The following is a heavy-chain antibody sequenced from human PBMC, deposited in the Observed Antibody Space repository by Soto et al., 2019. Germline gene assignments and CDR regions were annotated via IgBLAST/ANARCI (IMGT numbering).Heavy chain of an antibody. D-gene: IGHD6-6*01. CDR1: GFVFSSHW. CDR3: ARPRSMSSSGFDI. J-gene: IGHJ3*02. Sequence: EVQLVESGGGLVQPGGSLRLSCAASGFVFSSHWIHWVRQAPGQGPVGVSRISTDGSFTSYADFVKGRFTISRDNAKNTLYLQMNSLRAEDTAVYYCARPRSMSSSGFDIWGQGTMVTVSS. CDR2: ISTDGSFT. V-gene: IGHV3-74*01.